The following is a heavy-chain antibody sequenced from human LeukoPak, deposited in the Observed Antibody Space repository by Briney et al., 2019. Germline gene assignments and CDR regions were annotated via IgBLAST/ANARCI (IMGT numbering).Heavy chain of an antibody. CDR3: ARMQQPQRGNWFDP. V-gene: IGHV4-59*01. CDR2: IYYSGST. Sequence: SETLSLTCTVSGGSISSYYWSWIRQPPGKGLEWIGYIYYSGSTNYNPSLKSRVTISVDTSKNQFSLKLSSVTAADTAVYYCARMQQPQRGNWFDPWGQGTLVTVSS. D-gene: IGHD6-13*01. CDR1: GGSISSYY. J-gene: IGHJ5*02.